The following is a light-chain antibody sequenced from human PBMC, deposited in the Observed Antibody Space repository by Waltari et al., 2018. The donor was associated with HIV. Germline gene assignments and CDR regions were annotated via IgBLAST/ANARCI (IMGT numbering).Light chain of an antibody. CDR3: QQLNTYPVT. Sequence: DIQLTQSPAVLSASVGHRVTIACRASQTTSSYLAWYQQKPGKAPKLLIYAGSTLQSGVPSRFSGSGSGTEFTLTISSLQPEDFATYYCQQLNTYPVTFGPGTRVEIK. CDR2: AGS. J-gene: IGKJ3*01. CDR1: QTTSSY. V-gene: IGKV1-9*01.